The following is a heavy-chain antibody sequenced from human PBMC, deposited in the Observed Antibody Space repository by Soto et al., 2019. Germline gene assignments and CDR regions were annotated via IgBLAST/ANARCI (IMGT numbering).Heavy chain of an antibody. D-gene: IGHD3-3*01. CDR1: GFTFSSYG. J-gene: IGHJ6*02. V-gene: IGHV3-30*18. CDR2: ISYDGSNK. CDR3: AKSPIITIFGVVIGRDYGMDV. Sequence: GGSLRLSCAASGFTFSSYGMHWVRQAPGKGLEWVAVISYDGSNKYYADSVKGRFTISRDNSKNTLYLQMNSLRAEDTAVYYCAKSPIITIFGVVIGRDYGMDVWGQGTTVTVSS.